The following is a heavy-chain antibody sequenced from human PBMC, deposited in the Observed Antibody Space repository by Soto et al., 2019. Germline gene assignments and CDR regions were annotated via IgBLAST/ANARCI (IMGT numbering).Heavy chain of an antibody. CDR3: ATARRGTVSLLEH. J-gene: IGHJ4*01. D-gene: IGHD2-21*01. Sequence: ALVNVSCKASGYPFSVNHSHWVRKAPGQGLEWMGWLNPYSGATTFAAKFQGRVTMTRDTSISTSYMELTGLKSDDTAVYYCATARRGTVSLLEHWGQGTLVTVSS. CDR2: LNPYSGAT. CDR1: GYPFSVNH. V-gene: IGHV1-2*02.